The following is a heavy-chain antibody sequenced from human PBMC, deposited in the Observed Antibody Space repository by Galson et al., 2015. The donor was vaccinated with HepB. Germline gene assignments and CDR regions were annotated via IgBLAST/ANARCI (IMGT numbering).Heavy chain of an antibody. Sequence: SVKVSCKVSGSTLTELSMHWVRQAPGKGLEWMGGFDPEDGETIYAQKFQGRVTMTEDTSTDTAYMELSSLRSEDTAVYYCARSPPYSGGAFDVWGQETMVTVSS. V-gene: IGHV1-24*01. CDR3: ARSPPYSGGAFDV. CDR2: FDPEDGET. J-gene: IGHJ3*01. D-gene: IGHD2-15*01. CDR1: GSTLTELS.